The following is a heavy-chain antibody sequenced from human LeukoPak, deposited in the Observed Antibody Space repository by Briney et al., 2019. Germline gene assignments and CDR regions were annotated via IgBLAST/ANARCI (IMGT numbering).Heavy chain of an antibody. CDR3: ARDSVVVPAAIPLPYYYYGMDV. Sequence: PGGSLRLSCAASGFTFSGYYMSWIRQAPGKGLEWVSYISSSSSYTNYADSVKGRFTISRDNAKNSLYLQMNSLRAEDTAVYYCARDSVVVPAAIPLPYYYYGMDVWGKGTTVTVSS. CDR1: GFTFSGYY. CDR2: ISSSSSYT. J-gene: IGHJ6*04. D-gene: IGHD2-2*01. V-gene: IGHV3-11*06.